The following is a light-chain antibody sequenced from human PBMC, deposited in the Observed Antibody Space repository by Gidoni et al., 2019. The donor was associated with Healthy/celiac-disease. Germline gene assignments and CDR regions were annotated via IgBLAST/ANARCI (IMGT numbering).Light chain of an antibody. CDR3: QQSYSTLWT. V-gene: IGKV1-39*01. CDR2: AAS. J-gene: IGKJ1*01. Sequence: EIQMTQSPFSLSASVGDRVTITCRASQSISSYLNWYQQKPGKAPKLLIYAASSLQSGVPSRFSGSGSGTDFTLTISSLQPEDFATYYCQQSYSTLWTFGQGTKVEIK. CDR1: QSISSY.